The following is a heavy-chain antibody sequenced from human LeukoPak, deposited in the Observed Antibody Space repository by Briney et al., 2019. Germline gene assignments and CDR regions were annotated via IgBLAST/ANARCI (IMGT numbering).Heavy chain of an antibody. CDR3: ARLVVVAAQDY. D-gene: IGHD2-15*01. J-gene: IGHJ4*02. CDR1: GYTFTGYY. Sequence: ASVKVSCKASGYTFTGYYLHWVRQAPGQGLGWMGWINPNSGGTNYAQRFQGRVTMTRDTSISTAYMELSRLASDDTAVYYCARLVVVAAQDYWGQGTLVIVSS. V-gene: IGHV1-2*02. CDR2: INPNSGGT.